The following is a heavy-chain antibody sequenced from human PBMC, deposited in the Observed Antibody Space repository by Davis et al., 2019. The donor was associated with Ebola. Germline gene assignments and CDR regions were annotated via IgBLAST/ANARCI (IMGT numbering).Heavy chain of an antibody. CDR1: GFRFRDYG. Sequence: GGSLRLSCAGSGFRFRDYGMHWVRQTPGKGLEWVAVISYDSRQESFSDSVRGRFTVSRDNSKNMFYLQMNSLRVEDTALYYCARDRGSDWYFDLWGQGTLVTVSS. CDR2: ISYDSRQE. V-gene: IGHV3-30*03. D-gene: IGHD3-9*01. J-gene: IGHJ4*02. CDR3: ARDRGSDWYFDL.